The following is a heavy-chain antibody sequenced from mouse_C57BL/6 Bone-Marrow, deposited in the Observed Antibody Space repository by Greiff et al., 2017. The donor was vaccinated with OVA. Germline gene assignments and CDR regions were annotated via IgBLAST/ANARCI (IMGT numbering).Heavy chain of an antibody. Sequence: QVQLQQSGAELARPGASVKMSCKASGYTFTSYTMHWVQQRPGQGLEWIGYINPSSGYTKYNQKFKDKATLTADKSSSTAYLQLSSLTSEDSAVYYCATHYYSNYPFAYWGQGTLVTVSA. CDR2: INPSSGYT. D-gene: IGHD2-5*01. V-gene: IGHV1-4*01. CDR3: ATHYYSNYPFAY. J-gene: IGHJ3*01. CDR1: GYTFTSYT.